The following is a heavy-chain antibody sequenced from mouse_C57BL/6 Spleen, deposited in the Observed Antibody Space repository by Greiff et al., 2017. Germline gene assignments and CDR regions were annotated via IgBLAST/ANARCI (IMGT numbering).Heavy chain of an antibody. CDR1: GFSLTSYG. V-gene: IGHV2-2*01. Sequence: VHLVESGPGLVQPSQSLSITCTVSGFSLTSYGVHWVRQSPGKGLEWLGVIWSGGSTDYNAAFISRLSISKDNSKSQVFFKMNSLQADDTAIYYCARGRLDDYDWFAYWGQGTLVTVSA. J-gene: IGHJ3*01. CDR2: IWSGGST. CDR3: ARGRLDDYDWFAY. D-gene: IGHD2-4*01.